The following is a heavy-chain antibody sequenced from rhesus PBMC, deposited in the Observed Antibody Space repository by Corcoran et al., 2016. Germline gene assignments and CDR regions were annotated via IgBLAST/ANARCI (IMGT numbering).Heavy chain of an antibody. CDR1: GFAFSSYG. J-gene: IGHJ4*01. CDR3: AKGSYRAVTTFDY. Sequence: EVQLVETGGGLVPPGGSLRLSCAASGFAFSSYGMSWVRQAPGQGLEWVSGISYTGDSTYYTGSVKGRFTISRDNSKNTLSLQMNSLRAEDTAVYYCAKGSYRAVTTFDYWGQGVLVTVSA. CDR2: ISYTGDST. D-gene: IGHD4-23*01. V-gene: IGHV3S5*01.